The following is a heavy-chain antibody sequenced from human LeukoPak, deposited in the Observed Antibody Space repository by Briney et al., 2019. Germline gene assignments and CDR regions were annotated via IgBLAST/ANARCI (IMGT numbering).Heavy chain of an antibody. J-gene: IGHJ6*03. CDR3: ARVPWNYFVNYYYMDV. CDR2: ISAYNGNT. D-gene: IGHD1-7*01. CDR1: GYTFTSYG. V-gene: IGHV1-18*01. Sequence: ATVKVSCKASGYTFTSYGISWVRQAPGQGLEWMGWISAYNGNTNYAQKLQGRVTMTTDTSTSTAYMELRSLRSDDTAVYYCARVPWNYFVNYYYMDVWGKGTTVTVSS.